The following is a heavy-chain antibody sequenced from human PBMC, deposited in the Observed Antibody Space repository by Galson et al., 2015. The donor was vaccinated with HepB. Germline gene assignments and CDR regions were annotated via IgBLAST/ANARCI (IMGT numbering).Heavy chain of an antibody. J-gene: IGHJ4*02. CDR3: ASAMTGTTIWSY. D-gene: IGHD1-7*01. Sequence: QSGAEVKKPGESLKISCRASGNSLSRYWIGWVRQMPGKDLEWMGIIYLGDSDTRYSPSFQGQVNISVDKSITTAYLQWSSLEASGTAIYYCASAMTGTTIWSYWGQGTLVTVSS. CDR2: IYLGDSDT. CDR1: GNSLSRYW. V-gene: IGHV5-51*03.